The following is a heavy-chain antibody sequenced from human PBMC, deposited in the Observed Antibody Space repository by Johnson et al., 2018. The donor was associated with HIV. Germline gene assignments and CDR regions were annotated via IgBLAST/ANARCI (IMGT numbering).Heavy chain of an antibody. Sequence: VQLVESGGGVVRPGGSLRLSCAASGFTFSTYAMHWVRQAPGKGLEYVSAISSNGGSTYYANAVKGRFTISRDNSKNTLYLQMNSLRAEDTAVYYCAKDPSPWLLGNDAFDIWGQGTMVTVSS. CDR1: GFTFSTYA. J-gene: IGHJ3*02. V-gene: IGHV3-64*01. CDR3: AKDPSPWLLGNDAFDI. D-gene: IGHD3-22*01. CDR2: ISSNGGST.